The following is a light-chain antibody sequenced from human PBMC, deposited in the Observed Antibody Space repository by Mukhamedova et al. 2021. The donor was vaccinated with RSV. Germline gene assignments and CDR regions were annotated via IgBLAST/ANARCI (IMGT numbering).Light chain of an antibody. Sequence: WYQRRVHGKAPRVLIYQASDLASGVPSRFSGSGSGTEPTLTISSLQPDDFATYYCQQYNSYLGTFGQGTKVEIK. V-gene: IGKV1-5*03. J-gene: IGKJ1*01. CDR3: QQYNSYLGT. CDR2: QAS.